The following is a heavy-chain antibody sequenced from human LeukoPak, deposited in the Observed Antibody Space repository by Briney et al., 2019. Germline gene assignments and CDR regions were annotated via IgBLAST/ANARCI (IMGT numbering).Heavy chain of an antibody. Sequence: GGSLRLSCEASGFTFSDYYMSWIRQAPGKGLEWVSYISRSGSTIYYADSVKGRFTISRDNAQNSLYLQMDSLRAEDTAVYYCASAEGATIGGLNYWGQGTQVTVSS. J-gene: IGHJ4*02. D-gene: IGHD3-16*01. V-gene: IGHV3-11*01. CDR2: ISRSGSTI. CDR1: GFTFSDYY. CDR3: ASAEGATIGGLNY.